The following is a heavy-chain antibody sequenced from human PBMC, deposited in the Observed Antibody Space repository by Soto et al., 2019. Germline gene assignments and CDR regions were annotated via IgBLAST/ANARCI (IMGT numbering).Heavy chain of an antibody. V-gene: IGHV1-8*01. CDR2: MNPNSGNT. Sequence: ASVKVSCKASGYTFTNYDINRVRQATGQGPEWMGWMNPNSGNTGYAQKFQGRITMTRDTSIRTAYMELNSLTSDDTAVYYCATYCSGGSCYVYWGQGTPVTVSS. CDR1: GYTFTNYD. D-gene: IGHD2-15*01. CDR3: ATYCSGGSCYVY. J-gene: IGHJ4*02.